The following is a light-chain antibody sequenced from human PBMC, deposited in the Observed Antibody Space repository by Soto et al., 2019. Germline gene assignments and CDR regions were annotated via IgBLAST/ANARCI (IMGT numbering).Light chain of an antibody. V-gene: IGKV3-20*01. Sequence: DIVLTQSPATLSLSPGERVTLSCRASQSVSSSYLACYQHKPGQAPRLLIYGASSRSTGIPDRCSGSGSRNYFTLIISRQDPEDATLYYCKQNGCHKTFGQGTKLEIK. CDR1: QSVSSSY. CDR2: GAS. CDR3: KQNGCHKT. J-gene: IGKJ2*01.